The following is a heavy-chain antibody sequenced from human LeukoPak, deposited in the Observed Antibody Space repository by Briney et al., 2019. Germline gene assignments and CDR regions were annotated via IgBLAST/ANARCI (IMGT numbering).Heavy chain of an antibody. CDR2: FDPGDGET. CDR1: GYTLTELS. V-gene: IGHV1-24*01. CDR3: ATRRVLGSSWFPFDY. Sequence: ASVKVSCKASGYTLTELSMHWVRQAPGKGLEWMGGFDPGDGETIYAQKFQGRVTMTEDTSTDTAYMEPSSLRSEDTAVYYCATRRVLGSSWFPFDYWGQGTLVTVSS. J-gene: IGHJ4*02. D-gene: IGHD6-13*01.